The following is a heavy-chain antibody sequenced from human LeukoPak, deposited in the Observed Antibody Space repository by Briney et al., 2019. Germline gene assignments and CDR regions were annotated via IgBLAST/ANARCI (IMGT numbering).Heavy chain of an antibody. D-gene: IGHD6-19*01. Sequence: SETLSLTCAVSGYSISSGYYWGWIRQPPGKGLEWIGSIYHSGSTYYNPSLKSRVTISVDTSKNQFSLKLSSVPAADTAVYYCARGRGGQWLANFDYWGQGTLVTVSS. V-gene: IGHV4-38-2*01. J-gene: IGHJ4*02. CDR1: GYSISSGYY. CDR2: IYHSGST. CDR3: ARGRGGQWLANFDY.